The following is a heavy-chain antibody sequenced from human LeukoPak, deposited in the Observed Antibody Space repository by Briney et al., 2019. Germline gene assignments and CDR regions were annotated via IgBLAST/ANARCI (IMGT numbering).Heavy chain of an antibody. Sequence: ASVKVSCKASGYSFTSYDISWVRQATGQGLEWMGWINPNRGNTGYAQKFQGRVTWTRNTSISTAYMELSSLRSEDSAVYYCARGSIAAMVRGEGFDYWGQGTQVTVSS. CDR2: INPNRGNT. CDR1: GYSFTSYD. J-gene: IGHJ4*02. CDR3: ARGSIAAMVRGEGFDY. V-gene: IGHV1-8*01. D-gene: IGHD3-10*01.